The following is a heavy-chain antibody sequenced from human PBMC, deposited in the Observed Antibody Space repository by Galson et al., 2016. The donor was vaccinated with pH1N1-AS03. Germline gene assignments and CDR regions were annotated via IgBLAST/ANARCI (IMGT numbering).Heavy chain of an antibody. CDR2: IKSKRDGGAT. J-gene: IGHJ4*02. V-gene: IGHV3-15*01. D-gene: IGHD6-13*01. CDR3: TTMSQAAAPN. CDR1: GFTFTNAW. Sequence: PGLSCAASGFTFTNAWMSWVRQAPGKGLEWVGRIKSKRDGGATEYAGPVKGRFTISRDDSQNTLYLQMSSLKIEDTAMYYCTTMSQAAAPNWGQGTLVTVSS.